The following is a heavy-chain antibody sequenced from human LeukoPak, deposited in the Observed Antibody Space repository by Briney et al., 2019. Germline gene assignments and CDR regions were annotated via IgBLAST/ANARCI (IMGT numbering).Heavy chain of an antibody. J-gene: IGHJ4*02. D-gene: IGHD3-22*01. V-gene: IGHV3-64*01. CDR2: ISSNGGST. CDR3: ARYPGRYYDSSGYDY. CDR1: GFTFSSYA. Sequence: GGSLRLSRAASGFTFSSYAMHWVRQAPGKGLEYVSAISSNGGSTYYANSVKGRFTISRDNSKNTLYLQMGSLRAEDMAVYYCARYPGRYYDSSGYDYWGQGTLVTVSS.